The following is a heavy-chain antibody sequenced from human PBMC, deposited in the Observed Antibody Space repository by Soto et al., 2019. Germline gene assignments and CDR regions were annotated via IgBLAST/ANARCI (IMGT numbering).Heavy chain of an antibody. Sequence: PSETLSLTCTVSGGSISGHYWIWIRQSPGKGLEWIGYIFYPGSTNYNPSLKSRVTLSADTSKNQFSLRLSSVTAADTAVYYCARVGSSGWSPDYWGEGTLVTVTA. J-gene: IGHJ4*02. CDR3: ARVGSSGWSPDY. CDR1: GGSISGHY. D-gene: IGHD6-19*01. V-gene: IGHV4-59*11. CDR2: IFYPGST.